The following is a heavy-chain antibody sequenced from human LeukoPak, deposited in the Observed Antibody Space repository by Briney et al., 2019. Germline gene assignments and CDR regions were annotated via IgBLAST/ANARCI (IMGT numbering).Heavy chain of an antibody. CDR1: GGSVSSGSYY. CDR2: IYYSGST. Sequence: KPSETLSLTCTVSGGSVSSGSYYWSWIRQPPGKGLEWIGYIYYSGSTNYNPSLKSRVTISVDTSKNQFSLKLSSVTAADTAVYYCARDNKGYSYGYFDYWGQGTLVTVSS. D-gene: IGHD5-18*01. CDR3: ARDNKGYSYGYFDY. V-gene: IGHV4-61*01. J-gene: IGHJ4*02.